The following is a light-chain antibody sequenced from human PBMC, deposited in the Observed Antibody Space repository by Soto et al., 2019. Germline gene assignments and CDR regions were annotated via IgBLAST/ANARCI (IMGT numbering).Light chain of an antibody. CDR2: DVS. Sequence: QSVLTQPASVSGSPGQSITISCTGTSSDVGSYNYVSWYQQHPGKAPKLMIYDVSNRPSGVSNRFSGSKSGNTASLTISGLQAEDEADYYCSSYTSSSTLFGTGTKVTVL. J-gene: IGLJ1*01. CDR1: SSDVGSYNY. V-gene: IGLV2-14*01. CDR3: SSYTSSSTL.